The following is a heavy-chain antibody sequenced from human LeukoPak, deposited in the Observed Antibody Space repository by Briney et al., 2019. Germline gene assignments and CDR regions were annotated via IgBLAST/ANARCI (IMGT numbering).Heavy chain of an antibody. Sequence: GGSLRLSCAASGFTFSSFHMHWVRQAPGKGLEWVAFISSDGITERYADSVKGRFTISRDNSKNTLYLQMNSLRAEDTAVYYCARDGYCSGGSCYSGDAFDIWGQGTMVTISS. D-gene: IGHD2-15*01. CDR2: ISSDGITE. CDR1: GFTFSSFH. J-gene: IGHJ3*02. V-gene: IGHV3-30-3*01. CDR3: ARDGYCSGGSCYSGDAFDI.